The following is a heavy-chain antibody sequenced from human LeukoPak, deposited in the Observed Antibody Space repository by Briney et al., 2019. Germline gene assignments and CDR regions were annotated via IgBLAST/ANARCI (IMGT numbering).Heavy chain of an antibody. CDR3: AEGTDYYDSSGYYY. CDR2: ISYDGSNK. Sequence: PGGSLRLSCAASGFTFSSYAMHWVRQAPGKGLEWVAYISYDGSNKYYADSVKGRFTISRDNSKNTLYLQMNSLRAEDTAVYYCAEGTDYYDSSGYYYWGQRTLVTVSS. J-gene: IGHJ4*02. CDR1: GFTFSSYA. D-gene: IGHD3-22*01. V-gene: IGHV3-30-3*02.